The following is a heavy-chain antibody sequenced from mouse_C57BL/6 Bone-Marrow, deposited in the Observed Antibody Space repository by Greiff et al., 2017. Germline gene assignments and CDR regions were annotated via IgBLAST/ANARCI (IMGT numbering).Heavy chain of an antibody. J-gene: IGHJ4*01. Sequence: EVKVVESGGGLVKPGGSLKLSCAASGFTFSSYAMSWVRQTPEKRLEWVATISDGGSYTYYPDNVKGRFTISRDNAKNNLYLQMSHLKSEDTAMYYCARGYYGSGVEYAMDYWGQGTSVTVSS. CDR3: ARGYYGSGVEYAMDY. D-gene: IGHD1-1*01. CDR2: ISDGGSYT. V-gene: IGHV5-4*03. CDR1: GFTFSSYA.